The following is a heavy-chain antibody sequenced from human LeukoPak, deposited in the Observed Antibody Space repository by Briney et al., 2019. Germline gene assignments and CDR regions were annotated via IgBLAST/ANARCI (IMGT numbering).Heavy chain of an antibody. CDR3: ARDSDPIFCSSTSYYVIDY. J-gene: IGHJ4*02. CDR2: INPNSGGT. CDR1: GYTFTGYY. Sequence: GASVKVSCKASGYTFTGYYMHWVRQAPGQGLEWMGWINPNSGGTNYAQKFQGRVTMTRDTSISTAYMELSRLRSDDTAVYYCARDSDPIFCSSTSYYVIDYWGQGTLVTVSS. D-gene: IGHD2-2*01. V-gene: IGHV1-2*02.